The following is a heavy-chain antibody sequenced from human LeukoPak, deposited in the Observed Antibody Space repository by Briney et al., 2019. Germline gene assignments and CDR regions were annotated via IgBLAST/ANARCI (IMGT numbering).Heavy chain of an antibody. CDR2: IYHSGST. D-gene: IGHD2-15*01. J-gene: IGHJ1*01. Sequence: SETLSLTCTVSGFSISSGYYWGWIRQPPGKGLEWIGSIYHSGSTYYNPSLKSRVTISVDTSKNQFSLKLSSVTAADTAVYYCARADIAVVTGASPVEYFQHWGQGTLVTVSS. CDR3: ARADIAVVTGASPVEYFQH. CDR1: GFSISSGYY. V-gene: IGHV4-38-2*02.